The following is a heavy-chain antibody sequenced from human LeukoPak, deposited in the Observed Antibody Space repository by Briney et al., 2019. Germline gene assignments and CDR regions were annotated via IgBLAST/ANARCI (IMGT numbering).Heavy chain of an antibody. J-gene: IGHJ3*02. V-gene: IGHV4-59*01. D-gene: IGHD3-3*02. CDR3: ARAIRYEAFDI. CDR1: GSSISSYY. Sequence: SEILSLTCTVSGSSISSYYWSWIRQPPGKGLEWIGYIYYSGSTNYNPSLKSRVTISVDTSKNQSSLKLSSVTAADTAVYYCARAIRYEAFDIWGQGTMVTVSS. CDR2: IYYSGST.